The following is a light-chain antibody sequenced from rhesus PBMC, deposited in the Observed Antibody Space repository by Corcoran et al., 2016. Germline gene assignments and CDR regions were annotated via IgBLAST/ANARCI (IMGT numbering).Light chain of an antibody. CDR1: ENVYSQ. J-gene: IGKJ4*01. V-gene: IGKV1-74*01. Sequence: DIQLTQSPSPLSASLGDRVTIICRASENVYSQLHWYQQEPGKAPKLLIYAISTLQSGVPARFSGSGSGTEYTFTLSSLQPEDVATYYYQHTYGTPRTFSGGTKVEIK. CDR3: QHTYGTPRT. CDR2: AIS.